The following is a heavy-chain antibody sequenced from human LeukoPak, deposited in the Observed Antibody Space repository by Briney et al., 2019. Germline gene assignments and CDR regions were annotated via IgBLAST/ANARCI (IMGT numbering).Heavy chain of an antibody. CDR3: ARARGNTYGYFEY. D-gene: IGHD5-18*01. J-gene: IGHJ4*02. V-gene: IGHV3-74*01. CDR1: GLTLSGYW. CDR2: NGDASST. Sequence: GGSLRLSCAASGLTLSGYWMHWVRQAPGKGLVWVSRNGDASSTSYADSVKGRFTISRDNAKSTLYLQMNSQRVEDTAVYYCARARGNTYGYFEYWGQGTLVTVSS.